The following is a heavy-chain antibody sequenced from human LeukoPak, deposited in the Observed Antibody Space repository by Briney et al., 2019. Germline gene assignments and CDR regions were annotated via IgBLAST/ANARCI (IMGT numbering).Heavy chain of an antibody. D-gene: IGHD2-2*03. J-gene: IGHJ4*02. CDR3: ARDIRQVGYCSSTSCKGVSHFDY. Sequence: SETLSLTCTVSGGSISSYYWSWIRQPAGKGLEWIGRIYTSGSTNYNPSLKSRVTMSVDTSKNQFSLKLSSVTAADTAVYYCARDIRQVGYCSSTSCKGVSHFDYWGQGTLVTVSS. CDR1: GGSISSYY. V-gene: IGHV4-4*07. CDR2: IYTSGST.